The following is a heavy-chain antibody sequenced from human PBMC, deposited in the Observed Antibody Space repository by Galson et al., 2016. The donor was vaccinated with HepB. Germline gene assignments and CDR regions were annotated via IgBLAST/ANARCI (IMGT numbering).Heavy chain of an antibody. CDR2: INDNDGSFT. Sequence: SLRLSCAASGFILSSYWMHWVRQVPGKGPQWVSRINDNDGSFTDYADSVRGRFTISRDNAKNSLFLQMNSLRGEDTAVYYCASRTNGRFTHWGQGTLVTVSS. J-gene: IGHJ5*02. CDR3: ASRTNGRFTH. D-gene: IGHD1-26*01. CDR1: GFILSSYW. V-gene: IGHV3-74*01.